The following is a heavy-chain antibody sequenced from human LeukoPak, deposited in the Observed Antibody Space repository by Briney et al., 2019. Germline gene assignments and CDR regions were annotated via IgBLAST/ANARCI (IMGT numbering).Heavy chain of an antibody. CDR3: ARGYIRYGMDV. J-gene: IGHJ6*02. V-gene: IGHV4-4*07. CDR2: IYYSGST. D-gene: IGHD1-14*01. Sequence: SETLSLTCTVSGGSISSYYWSWIRQPAGKGLEWIGSIYYSGSTYYNPSLKSRVTISVDTSKNQFSLKLSSVTAADTAVYYCARGYIRYGMDVWGQGTTVTVSS. CDR1: GGSISSYY.